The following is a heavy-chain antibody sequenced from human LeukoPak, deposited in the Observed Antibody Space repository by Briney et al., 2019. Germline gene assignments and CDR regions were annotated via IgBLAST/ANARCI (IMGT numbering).Heavy chain of an antibody. V-gene: IGHV4-39*07. CDR1: GGSISSSNFY. Sequence: PSETLSLTCTVSGGSISSSNFYWGWIRQPPGKGLEWIGSIYYSGSTYYNPSLKSRVTISVDTSKNQFSLKLSSVTAADTAVYYCASTRGITGTTFDRRKYYYYYYYMDVWGKGTTVTVSS. D-gene: IGHD1-7*01. J-gene: IGHJ6*03. CDR2: IYYSGST. CDR3: ASTRGITGTTFDRRKYYYYYYYMDV.